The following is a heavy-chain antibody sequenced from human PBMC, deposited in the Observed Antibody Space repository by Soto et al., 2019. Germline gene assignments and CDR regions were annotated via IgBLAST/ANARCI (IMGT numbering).Heavy chain of an antibody. CDR2: IVVGSGNT. D-gene: IGHD3-22*01. V-gene: IGHV1-58*01. CDR1: RFTFTSSA. Sequence: SVKVSCKASRFTFTSSAVQWVRQARGQRLEWIGWIVVGSGNTNCAQKFQERVTITRDMSTSTAYMELSSLRSEDTAVYYCAATYDSPYYYGMDVWGQGTTVTVSS. J-gene: IGHJ6*02. CDR3: AATYDSPYYYGMDV.